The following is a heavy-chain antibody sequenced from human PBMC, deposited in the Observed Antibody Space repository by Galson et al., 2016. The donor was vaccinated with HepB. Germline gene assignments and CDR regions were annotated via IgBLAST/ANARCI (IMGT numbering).Heavy chain of an antibody. CDR3: ARADCSGTYCHVKDH. Sequence: SLRLSCAASGFTFSSHAMHWVRQAPGKGLGWVAVISNDAKNKAVADFVKGRFIISRDNSKNTLHLQMNTLTAEERAVYYCARADCSGTYCHVKDHWGRGTLVTVSS. D-gene: IGHD2-2*01. J-gene: IGHJ4*02. V-gene: IGHV3-30*04. CDR2: ISNDAKNK. CDR1: GFTFSSHA.